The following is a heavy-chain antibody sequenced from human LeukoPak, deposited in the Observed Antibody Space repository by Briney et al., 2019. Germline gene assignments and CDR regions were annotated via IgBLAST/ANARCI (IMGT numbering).Heavy chain of an antibody. V-gene: IGHV3-11*04. CDR2: ISSSGRTI. D-gene: IGHD3-9*01. CDR1: GFTFSDYY. J-gene: IGHJ5*02. Sequence: PGGSLRLSCVASGFTFSDYYMSWIRQAPGKGLEWVSYISSSGRTIYDADSVKGRFTISRDNSKNTLYLQMNSLRVEDTAVYYCAKGRRYNILTGYYVSEVDPWGQGTLVTVSS. CDR3: AKGRRYNILTGYYVSEVDP.